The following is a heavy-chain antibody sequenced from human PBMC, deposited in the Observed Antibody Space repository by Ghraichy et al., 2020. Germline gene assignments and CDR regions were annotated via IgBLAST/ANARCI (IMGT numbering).Heavy chain of an antibody. J-gene: IGHJ4*02. CDR1: GGSISSYY. V-gene: IGHV4-59*01. Sequence: SETLSLTCTVSGGSISSYYWSWIRQPPGKGLEWIGYIYYSGSTNYNPSLKSRVTISVDTSKNQFSLKLSSVTAADTAVYYCARSERWLPLPLVYWGQGTLVTVSS. CDR2: IYYSGST. D-gene: IGHD5-24*01. CDR3: ARSERWLPLPLVY.